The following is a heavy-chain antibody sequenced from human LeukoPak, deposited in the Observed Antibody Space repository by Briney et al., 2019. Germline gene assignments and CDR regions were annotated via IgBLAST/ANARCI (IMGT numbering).Heavy chain of an antibody. CDR2: ISSSSSYI. CDR1: GFTFSSYS. D-gene: IGHD3-10*01. J-gene: IGHJ6*03. CDR3: ATIRRGSGSFVYYYMDV. Sequence: PGGSLRLSCAASGFTFSSYSMNWVRQAPGKGLEWVSSISSSSSYIYYADSVKGRFTISRDNAKNSLYLQMNSLRAEDTAVYYCATIRRGSGSFVYYYMDVWGKGTTVTVSS. V-gene: IGHV3-21*01.